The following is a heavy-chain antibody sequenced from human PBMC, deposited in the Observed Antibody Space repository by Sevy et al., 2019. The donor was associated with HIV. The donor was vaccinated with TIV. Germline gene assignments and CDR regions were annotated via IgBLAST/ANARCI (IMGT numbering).Heavy chain of an antibody. Sequence: GWSLRLSCAASGFTFSSYTMSWVRQAPGKGLEWVSSITGSGSRTYYADPVKGRFTISRDNSKNTLYLQVNSLRAEDTAGYFCAKGPDYYASSGTPLDYWGQGTLVTVSS. CDR2: ITGSGSRT. CDR1: GFTFSSYT. J-gene: IGHJ4*02. CDR3: AKGPDYYASSGTPLDY. V-gene: IGHV3-23*01. D-gene: IGHD3-22*01.